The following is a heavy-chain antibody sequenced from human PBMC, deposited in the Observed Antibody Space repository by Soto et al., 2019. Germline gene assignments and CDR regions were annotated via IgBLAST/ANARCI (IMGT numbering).Heavy chain of an antibody. CDR3: AREYQGSGAPVHF. D-gene: IGHD3-10*01. CDR1: GYTFTGYY. V-gene: IGHV1-2*02. Sequence: ASVKVSCKASGYTFTGYYMHWVRQAPGQGLEWMGWINPNSGGTNYAQKFQGRVTMTRDTSISTAYMELSRLRSDDTAVYYCAREYQGSGAPVHFWCQGTLVTVSS. J-gene: IGHJ4*02. CDR2: INPNSGGT.